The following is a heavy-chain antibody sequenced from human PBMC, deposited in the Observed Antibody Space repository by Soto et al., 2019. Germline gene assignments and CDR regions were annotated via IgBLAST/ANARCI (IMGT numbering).Heavy chain of an antibody. D-gene: IGHD2-21*01. CDR3: ATGYSLDY. CDR1: GFIFSNAW. J-gene: IGHJ4*02. CDR2: IKSEANGGTI. Sequence: GGSLRLSCVGSGFIFSNAWMNWVRQAPGRGLEWVGRIKSEANGGTIDYAAPVKGRFIISRDDSKHTVYMEMDSLKIDDTGVYYCATGYSLDYWGQGTLVTVSS. V-gene: IGHV3-15*07.